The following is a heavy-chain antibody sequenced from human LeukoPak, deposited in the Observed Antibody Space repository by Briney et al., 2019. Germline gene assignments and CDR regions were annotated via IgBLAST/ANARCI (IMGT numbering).Heavy chain of an antibody. CDR3: ARQFTPFSSSSGFDP. CDR1: GYTVTSYG. J-gene: IGHJ5*02. D-gene: IGHD6-13*01. V-gene: IGHV1-18*01. Sequence: GASVKVSCKASGYTVTSYGISWVRQAPGQRLEWMGWISAYNGNTDYAQKLQGRGAMTPDTYTSTAYMELRTLRSDDTPVYYCARQFTPFSSSSGFDPWGQGTLLTVSS. CDR2: ISAYNGNT.